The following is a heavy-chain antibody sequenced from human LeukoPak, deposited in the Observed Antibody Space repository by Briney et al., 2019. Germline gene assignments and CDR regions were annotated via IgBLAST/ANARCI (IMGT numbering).Heavy chain of an antibody. D-gene: IGHD4-11*01. CDR3: ARDLTVTTLRRPPNWFDP. CDR2: IKQDGSEK. Sequence: PGGSLRLSCAASGFTFSSYWMSWVRQAPGKGLEWVANIKQDGSEKYYVDSVKGRFTISRDNAKNSLYLQMNSLRAEDTAVYYCARDLTVTTLRRPPNWFDPWGQGTLVTVSS. CDR1: GFTFSSYW. V-gene: IGHV3-7*01. J-gene: IGHJ5*02.